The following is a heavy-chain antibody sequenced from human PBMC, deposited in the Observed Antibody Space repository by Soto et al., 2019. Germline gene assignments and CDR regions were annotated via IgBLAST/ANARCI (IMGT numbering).Heavy chain of an antibody. Sequence: SETLSLTCSVSGSYFSNFYWSWIRQPAGKGLEWIGRIYTSGATSYNPSLKSRVTMSVDTSQTQMSLSVRSVTAADTAVYFWEGGGINLPSVFAFWGQGTLVPVSS. D-gene: IGHD3-16*01. CDR1: GSYFSNFY. V-gene: IGHV4-4*07. J-gene: IGHJ4*02. CDR2: IYTSGAT. CDR3: EGGGINLPSVFAF.